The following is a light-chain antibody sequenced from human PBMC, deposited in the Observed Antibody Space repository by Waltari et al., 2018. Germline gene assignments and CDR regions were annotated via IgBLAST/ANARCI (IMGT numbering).Light chain of an antibody. CDR1: SSNIGSYY. CDR2: GNN. J-gene: IGLJ2*01. CDR3: AAWDDRLRGVV. V-gene: IGLV1-47*01. Sequence: QSLLTQPPSASGTPGQRVTTSCSGSSSNIGSYYVYWYQQLPGTAPKLLIDGNNQRPSGVPDRVSGSKSGTSGSLAISGLRSEDEADYYCAAWDDRLRGVVFGGGTKLTV.